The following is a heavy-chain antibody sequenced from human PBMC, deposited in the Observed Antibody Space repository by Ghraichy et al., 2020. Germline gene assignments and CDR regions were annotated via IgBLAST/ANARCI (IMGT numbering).Heavy chain of an antibody. D-gene: IGHD6-19*01. CDR2: IFYTGTT. J-gene: IGHJ2*01. CDR3: AKTGTRIGWDPFWYFDL. CDR1: GGSISSSTYY. V-gene: IGHV4-39*01. Sequence: SETLSHTCTVSGGSISSSTYYWAWIRQPPGKGLEWIGSIFYTGTTYYNLSLKSRVTISVDTSKNQFSLRLGSVTAADTSVYYCAKTGTRIGWDPFWYFDLWGRCTLVTVSS.